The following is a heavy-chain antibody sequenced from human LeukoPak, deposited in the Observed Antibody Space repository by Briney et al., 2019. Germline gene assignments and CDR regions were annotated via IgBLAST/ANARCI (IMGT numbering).Heavy chain of an antibody. D-gene: IGHD6-6*01. CDR3: ARLKSSSSDPAYYFDY. Sequence: GESLKISGKGSGYSFTSYWIGWVRQMPGKGLGWMGIIYPGDSDTRYSPSFQGQVTISADKSISTAYLQWSSLKASDTAMYYCARLKSSSSDPAYYFDYWGQGTLVTVSS. V-gene: IGHV5-51*01. CDR1: GYSFTSYW. J-gene: IGHJ4*02. CDR2: IYPGDSDT.